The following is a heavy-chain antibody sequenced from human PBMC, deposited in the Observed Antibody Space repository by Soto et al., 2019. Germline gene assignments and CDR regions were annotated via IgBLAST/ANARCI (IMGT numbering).Heavy chain of an antibody. Sequence: GGSLRLSCAASGFTFSKAWMNWVRQAPGKGLEWVGRIKSKTDGGTTDYAAPVKGRFTVSRDDSKNTLYLQMNSLKTEDTAMYYRIVTTTVTFYYGMDVWGQGTTVTVSS. V-gene: IGHV3-15*01. D-gene: IGHD4-17*01. CDR3: IVTTTVTFYYGMDV. CDR2: IKSKTDGGTT. J-gene: IGHJ6*02. CDR1: GFTFSKAW.